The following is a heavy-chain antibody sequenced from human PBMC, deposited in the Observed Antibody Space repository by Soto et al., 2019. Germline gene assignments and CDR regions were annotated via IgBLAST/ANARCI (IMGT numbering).Heavy chain of an antibody. J-gene: IGHJ3*02. CDR2: IYYSGIT. Sequence: QVQLQESGPGLVKPAQTLSLTCTVSGGSISSGAYFWTWIRQHPGKGLEWIGYIYYSGITNYNPSLKSRVTISVDTSKNQFSLKVNSVTAADTPVYFCARDLRYGDAFDIWGQGTMVTISS. D-gene: IGHD1-20*01. V-gene: IGHV4-31*03. CDR3: ARDLRYGDAFDI. CDR1: GGSISSGAYF.